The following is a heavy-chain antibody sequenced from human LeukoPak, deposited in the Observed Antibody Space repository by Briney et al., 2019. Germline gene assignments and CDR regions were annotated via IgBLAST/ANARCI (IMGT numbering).Heavy chain of an antibody. J-gene: IGHJ6*02. V-gene: IGHV4-59*12. CDR1: GGSISSYY. CDR3: ARGPTVTYYYDSSGYYSKTIYGMDV. Sequence: PSETLSLTCTVSGGSISSYYWSWIRQPPGKGLEWIGYIYYSGSTNYNPSLKSRVTISVDTSKNQFSLKLSSVTAADTAVYYCARGPTVTYYYDSSGYYSKTIYGMDVWGQGTTVTVSS. CDR2: IYYSGST. D-gene: IGHD3-22*01.